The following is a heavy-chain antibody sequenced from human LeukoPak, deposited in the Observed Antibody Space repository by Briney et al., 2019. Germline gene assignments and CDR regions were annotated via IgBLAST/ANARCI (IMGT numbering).Heavy chain of an antibody. Sequence: GGSLGLSCAASGFTFTSYAMGWVRQAPGKGLEWVSGMSGGGGTTYYADSVKGRFTISRDFSKNTLYLQMNSLRVEDTAVYYCAKEGYSSAWYYFFDYWGQGTLVTVSS. CDR3: AKEGYSSAWYYFFDY. V-gene: IGHV3-23*01. D-gene: IGHD6-19*01. CDR2: MSGGGGTT. CDR1: GFTFTSYA. J-gene: IGHJ4*02.